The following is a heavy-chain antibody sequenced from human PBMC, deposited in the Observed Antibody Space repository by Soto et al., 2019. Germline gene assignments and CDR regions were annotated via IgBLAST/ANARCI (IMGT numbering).Heavy chain of an antibody. CDR1: GYTFTSYY. D-gene: IGHD3-22*01. Sequence: GASVKVSCKASGYTFTSYYMHWVRQAPGQGLEWMGIINPSGGSTSYAQKFQGRVTMTRDTSTSTVYMELSSLRSEDTAVYYCARDQYYYDSSGYPTDYWGQGNLVTFSS. CDR2: INPSGGST. J-gene: IGHJ4*02. CDR3: ARDQYYYDSSGYPTDY. V-gene: IGHV1-46*01.